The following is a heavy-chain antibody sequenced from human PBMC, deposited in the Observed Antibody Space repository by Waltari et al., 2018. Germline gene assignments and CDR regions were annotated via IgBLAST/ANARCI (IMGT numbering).Heavy chain of an antibody. CDR1: GGSISSGGYY. Sequence: QVQLQESGPGLVKPSQTLSLTCTVSGGSISSGGYYWSWIRQHPGTGLEWIGYISYSGSTYNNPSPKIRVTQSGNASKNQFSLTLSPVTAADTAVYYCASGTSDFWSGSPVNYYYYYMDVWGKGTTVTVSS. CDR2: ISYSGST. V-gene: IGHV4-31*03. J-gene: IGHJ6*03. D-gene: IGHD3-3*01. CDR3: ASGTSDFWSGSPVNYYYYYMDV.